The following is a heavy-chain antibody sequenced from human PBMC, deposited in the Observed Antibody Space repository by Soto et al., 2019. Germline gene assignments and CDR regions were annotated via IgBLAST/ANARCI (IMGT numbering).Heavy chain of an antibody. Sequence: EVQLVESGGGLVQPGGSLRLSCAASGFTFSSYSMNWVRQAPGKGLEWVSYISSSSSTIYYADSVKGRFTISRDNAKNSLDLQMTSLRAEDTAVYYCARDSAKEVVFAYWGQGTLVTVSS. CDR3: ARDSAKEVVFAY. CDR2: ISSSSSTI. V-gene: IGHV3-48*01. CDR1: GFTFSSYS. D-gene: IGHD2-15*01. J-gene: IGHJ4*02.